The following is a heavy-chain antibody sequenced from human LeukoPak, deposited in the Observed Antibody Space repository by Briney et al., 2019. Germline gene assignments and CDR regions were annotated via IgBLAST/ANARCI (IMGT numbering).Heavy chain of an antibody. CDR2: ISSSSSYI. Sequence: GGSLRLSCAASGFTFSSYSMNWVRQAPGKGLEWVSSISSSSSYIYYADPVKGRFTISRDNAKNSLYLQMNSLRAEDTAVYYCARDLIFYYDSSGYYSDAFDIWGQGTMVTVSS. CDR1: GFTFSSYS. D-gene: IGHD3-22*01. J-gene: IGHJ3*02. V-gene: IGHV3-21*01. CDR3: ARDLIFYYDSSGYYSDAFDI.